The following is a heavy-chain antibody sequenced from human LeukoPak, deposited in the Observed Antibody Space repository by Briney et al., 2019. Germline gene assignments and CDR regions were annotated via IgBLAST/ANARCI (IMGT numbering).Heavy chain of an antibody. CDR3: ARATYYDFWSGYFQAYYYYYMDV. V-gene: IGHV1-8*03. CDR2: MNPNSGNT. D-gene: IGHD3-3*01. J-gene: IGHJ6*03. CDR1: GYTFTSYG. Sequence: ASVKVSCKASGYTFTSYGISWVRQAPGQGLEWMGWMNPNSGNTGYAQKFQGRVTITRNTSISTAYMELSSLRSEDTAVYYCARATYYDFWSGYFQAYYYYYMDVWGKGTTVTVSS.